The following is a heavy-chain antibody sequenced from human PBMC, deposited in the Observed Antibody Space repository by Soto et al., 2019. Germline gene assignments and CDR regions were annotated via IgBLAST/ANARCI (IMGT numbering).Heavy chain of an antibody. CDR3: ARIRDYGIAFDI. Sequence: SGPTLVNPTQTLTLTCTFSGFSLSTSGMCVSWIRQPPGKALEWLARIDWDDDKYYSTSLKTRLTISKDTFKNQVVLTMTNMDPVDTATYYCARIRDYGIAFDIWGQGTMVTVSS. J-gene: IGHJ3*02. D-gene: IGHD4-17*01. CDR2: IDWDDDK. CDR1: GFSLSTSGMC. V-gene: IGHV2-70*11.